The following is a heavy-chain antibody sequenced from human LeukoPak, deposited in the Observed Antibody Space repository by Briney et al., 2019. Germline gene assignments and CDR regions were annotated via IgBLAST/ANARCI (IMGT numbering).Heavy chain of an antibody. V-gene: IGHV1-69*04. D-gene: IGHD1-26*01. Sequence: GASVKVSCKASGGTFSSYTISWVRQAPGQGLEWMGRIIPILGIANYAQKFQGRVTITADKSTSTAYMELSSLRSEDTAVYYCARETHSVGATRTYYYYMDVWGKGTTVTVSS. CDR3: ARETHSVGATRTYYYYMDV. J-gene: IGHJ6*03. CDR1: GGTFSSYT. CDR2: IIPILGIA.